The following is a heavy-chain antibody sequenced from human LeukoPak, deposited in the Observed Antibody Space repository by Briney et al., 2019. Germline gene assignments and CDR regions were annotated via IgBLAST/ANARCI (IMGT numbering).Heavy chain of an antibody. Sequence: KTSETLSLTCTVSGGSISSYYWSWIRQPPGKGLEWVGYLYNTGSTNYNPSLKSRVTISVDTSKNHFSLKLSSVTAADTAVYYCARYSGSYPHDAFDIWGQGTMVTVSS. CDR3: ARYSGSYPHDAFDI. J-gene: IGHJ3*02. CDR1: GGSISSYY. D-gene: IGHD1-26*01. CDR2: LYNTGST. V-gene: IGHV4-59*01.